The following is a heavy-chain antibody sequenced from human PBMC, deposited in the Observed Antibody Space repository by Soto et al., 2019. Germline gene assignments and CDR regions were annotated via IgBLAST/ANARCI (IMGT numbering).Heavy chain of an antibody. D-gene: IGHD4-17*01. Sequence: PSETLSLTCTVSGGSISSGDYYWSWIRQPPGKGLEWIGYIYYSGSTYYNPSLKSRVTISVDTSKNQFSLKLSSVTAADTAVYYCAREGDYGDYMNWFDPWGQGTLVTVSS. CDR2: IYYSGST. V-gene: IGHV4-30-4*01. CDR1: GGSISSGDYY. J-gene: IGHJ5*02. CDR3: AREGDYGDYMNWFDP.